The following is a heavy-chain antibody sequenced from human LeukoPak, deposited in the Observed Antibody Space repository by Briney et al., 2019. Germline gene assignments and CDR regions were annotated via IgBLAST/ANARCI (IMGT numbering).Heavy chain of an antibody. V-gene: IGHV1-46*01. CDR1: GYTFTSYY. CDR3: ARDIAVAGTNWFDP. J-gene: IGHJ5*02. D-gene: IGHD6-19*01. CDR2: INTSGGST. Sequence: ASVRVSCTASGYTFTSYYMHWVRQAPGQGLEWMAIINTSGGSTSYAQTFQGRVTMTRDTSTSTVYMELSSLRSEDTAVYYCARDIAVAGTNWFDPWGQGTLVTVSS.